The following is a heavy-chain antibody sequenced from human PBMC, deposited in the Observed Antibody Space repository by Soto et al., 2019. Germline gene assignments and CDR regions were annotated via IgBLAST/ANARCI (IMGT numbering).Heavy chain of an antibody. J-gene: IGHJ5*02. CDR2: ICGSGGST. D-gene: IGHD5-12*01. CDR1: GFTFSSYS. CDR3: AKDLRPTTPGWFDP. V-gene: IGHV3-23*01. Sequence: QPGVSLXLSCAAPGFTFSSYSMSWVRQAPGKGLEWVSAICGSGGSTYYADSVKGRFTISRDNSKNTLYLQMNSLRAEDTAVYYCAKDLRPTTPGWFDPWGQGTLVTVAS.